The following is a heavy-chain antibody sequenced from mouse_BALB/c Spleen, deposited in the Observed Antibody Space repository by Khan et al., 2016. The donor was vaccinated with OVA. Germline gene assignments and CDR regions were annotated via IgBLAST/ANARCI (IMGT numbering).Heavy chain of an antibody. J-gene: IGHJ4*01. CDR3: TKQNHGTLYAVDY. D-gene: IGHD2-1*01. CDR2: MWGDGHT. CDR1: GFSLTSYG. Sequence: VQLKESGPGLVAPSQSLSITCTVSGFSLTSYGVSWVRQPPGKGLEWLGVMWGDGHTNYHSALRSRLSISKDNSKSQVFLKLNSLQTDATATYYCTKQNHGTLYAVDYWGQGTSVTVSS. V-gene: IGHV2-3*01.